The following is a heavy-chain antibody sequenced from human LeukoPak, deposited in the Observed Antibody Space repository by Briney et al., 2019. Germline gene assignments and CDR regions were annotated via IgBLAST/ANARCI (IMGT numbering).Heavy chain of an antibody. D-gene: IGHD3-10*01. Sequence: ASVTVSFTASGYTFTIYAMNWVRQAPGQGLEWMGWINTNTGNTTYSQEFTGRFVFSLDNSVSTTYLQISSLKAEDSAVYFCARDSHLGTYFDYWGQGALVTVSS. CDR2: INTNTGNT. CDR1: GYTFTIYA. J-gene: IGHJ4*02. V-gene: IGHV7-4-1*02. CDR3: ARDSHLGTYFDY.